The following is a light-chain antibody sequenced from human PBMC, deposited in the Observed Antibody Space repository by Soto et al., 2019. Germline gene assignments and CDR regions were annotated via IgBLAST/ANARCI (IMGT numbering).Light chain of an antibody. Sequence: QSVLTKPASVNGSPGQSIAISCSGTSSDVGAYNYVSWYQQHSGKAPKLMIYDVNYRPSGISDRFSASKSGNTATLTISRLQAEDEADYYCSSYTTSSSYVFGSGTRSPS. CDR1: SSDVGAYNY. V-gene: IGLV2-14*01. CDR2: DVN. J-gene: IGLJ1*01. CDR3: SSYTTSSSYV.